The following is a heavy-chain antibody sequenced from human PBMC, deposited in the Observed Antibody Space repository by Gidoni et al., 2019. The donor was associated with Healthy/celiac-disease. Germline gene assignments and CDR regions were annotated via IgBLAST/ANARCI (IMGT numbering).Heavy chain of an antibody. CDR1: GGSISSSSYY. Sequence: QLQLQESGPGLVKPSETLSLTCTVSGGSISSSSYYWGWIRQPPGKGLEWIGSIYYSGSTYYNPSLKSRVTISGDTSKNQFSLKLSSVTAADTAVYYCATSGEGYSYGYFDYWGQGTLVTVSS. J-gene: IGHJ4*02. D-gene: IGHD5-18*01. CDR2: IYYSGST. V-gene: IGHV4-39*01. CDR3: ATSGEGYSYGYFDY.